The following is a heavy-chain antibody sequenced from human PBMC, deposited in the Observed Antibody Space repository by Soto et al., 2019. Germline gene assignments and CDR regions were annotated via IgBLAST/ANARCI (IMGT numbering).Heavy chain of an antibody. CDR3: AIEYSSSPPYYPIGY. CDR1: GGTFSSYS. V-gene: IGHV1-69*01. J-gene: IGHJ4*02. D-gene: IGHD6-6*01. Sequence: QVPLVRSGAEVKKPGSSVKVSCKASGGTFSSYSISWVRQAPGQGLEWMGGIIPIFGTANYAQKFQGRVTITADESTSTAYMELSSLRSEDTAVYYCAIEYSSSPPYYPIGYWGQGTLVTVSS. CDR2: IIPIFGTA.